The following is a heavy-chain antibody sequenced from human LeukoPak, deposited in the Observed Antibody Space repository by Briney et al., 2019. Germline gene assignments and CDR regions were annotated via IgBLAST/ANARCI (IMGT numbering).Heavy chain of an antibody. CDR2: ISSSGSTI. CDR3: AKDRGEDFWSGYGQGYFDY. CDR1: GFTFSYYS. V-gene: IGHV3-48*01. Sequence: GGSLRLSCAASGFTFSYYSINWVRQAPGKGLEWVSYISSSGSTIYNADSVKGRFTISRDNAKNSLYLQMNSLRAEDTAVYYCAKDRGEDFWSGYGQGYFDYWGQGTLVTVSS. J-gene: IGHJ4*02. D-gene: IGHD3-3*01.